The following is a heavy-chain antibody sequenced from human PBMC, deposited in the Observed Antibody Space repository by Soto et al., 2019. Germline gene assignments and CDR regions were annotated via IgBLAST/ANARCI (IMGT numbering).Heavy chain of an antibody. CDR2: ISPYSGHT. J-gene: IGHJ6*02. V-gene: IGHV1-18*04. CDR1: GYTFTSYG. CDR3: ARDRCTTAKCYTHHLDV. D-gene: IGHD2-8*01. Sequence: QGQLVQSGGEVTKPGASVKVSCNSSGYTFTSYGISWVRQAPGQGLERMGWISPYSGHTKESQKVQGRVTLTTETSTGTAYMELTNLASDDTAVYYCARDRCTTAKCYTHHLDVWGQGTTVIVSS.